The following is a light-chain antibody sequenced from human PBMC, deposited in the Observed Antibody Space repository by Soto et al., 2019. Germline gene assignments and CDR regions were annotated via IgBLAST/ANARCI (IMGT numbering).Light chain of an antibody. CDR1: QGISSY. Sequence: DIQMTQSPSTLSAPAGDRVTITCRATQGISSYLAWYQQKPGKAPELLIYVASTLQSGVPSRFSGSGSGTDFTLTISSLQPDDFATYYCQQYNSYPWTFGQGTKVDI. CDR3: QQYNSYPWT. J-gene: IGKJ1*01. CDR2: VAS. V-gene: IGKV1-9*01.